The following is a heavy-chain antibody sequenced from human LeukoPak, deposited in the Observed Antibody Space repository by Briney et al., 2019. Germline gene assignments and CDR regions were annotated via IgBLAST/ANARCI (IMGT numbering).Heavy chain of an antibody. J-gene: IGHJ6*03. V-gene: IGHV4-38-2*02. CDR3: ARCGYYYYYMDV. Sequence: SETLSLTCTVSGYSISSGYYWGWIRQPPGKGLEWIGSIYHSGSTYYNPSLKSRVTISVDTSKNQFSLKLSSVTAADTAVYYCARCGYYYYYMDVWGKGTTVTISS. CDR2: IYHSGST. CDR1: GYSISSGYY.